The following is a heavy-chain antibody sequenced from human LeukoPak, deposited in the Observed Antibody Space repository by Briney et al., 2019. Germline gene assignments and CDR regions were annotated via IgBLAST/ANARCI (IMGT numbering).Heavy chain of an antibody. CDR3: ARRGSGWYGGYNWFDP. J-gene: IGHJ5*02. CDR2: IYPGDSDT. V-gene: IGHV5-51*01. Sequence: GESLKISCKGSGYSFTSYWIGWVRQMPGKGLEWMGIIYPGDSDTRYSPSFQGQVTISADKSISTAYLQCSSLKASDTAMYYCARRGSGWYGGYNWFDPWGQGTLVTVSS. CDR1: GYSFTSYW. D-gene: IGHD6-19*01.